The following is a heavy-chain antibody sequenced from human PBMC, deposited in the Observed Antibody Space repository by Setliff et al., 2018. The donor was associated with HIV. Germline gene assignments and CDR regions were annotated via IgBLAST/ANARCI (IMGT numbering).Heavy chain of an antibody. V-gene: IGHV4-38-2*01. CDR1: GYSISSGYY. CDR2: IYHNGVT. Sequence: SETLSLTCGVSGYSISSGYYWGWIRQPPGKGLEWIGSIYHNGVTYYNPSLKSRVTISVDTSQNQFSLKPSSVTAADTAIYYCARRIYGNNPYFDYWSQGTLVTVSS. CDR3: ARRIYGNNPYFDY. D-gene: IGHD4-17*01. J-gene: IGHJ4*02.